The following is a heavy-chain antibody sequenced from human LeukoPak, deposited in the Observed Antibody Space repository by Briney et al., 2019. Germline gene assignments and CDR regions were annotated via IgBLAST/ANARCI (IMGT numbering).Heavy chain of an antibody. J-gene: IGHJ5*02. V-gene: IGHV1-58*02. CDR3: AADLAGDILTGYYFNWFDP. D-gene: IGHD3-9*01. CDR1: GFTFTSSA. Sequence: GASVKVSCKASGFTFTSSAMQWVRQARGQRLEWIGWIVVGSGNTNYAQKFQERVTITGDMSTSTAYMELSSLRSEDTAVYYCAADLAGDILTGYYFNWFDPWGQGTLVTVSS. CDR2: IVVGSGNT.